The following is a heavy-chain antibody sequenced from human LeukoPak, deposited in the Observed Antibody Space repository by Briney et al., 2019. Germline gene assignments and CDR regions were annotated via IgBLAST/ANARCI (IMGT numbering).Heavy chain of an antibody. D-gene: IGHD6-13*01. J-gene: IGHJ4*02. CDR1: GYSISSSYY. CDR3: ARLSQQLGDFDY. CDR2: IYHSGST. V-gene: IGHV4-38-2*01. Sequence: SETLSLTCAVSGYSISSSYYWGWIRQPPGNGLEWIGSIYHSGSTYYNPSLKSRVTISVDTSKNQFSLKLSSVTAADTAVYYCARLSQQLGDFDYWGQGTLVTVSS.